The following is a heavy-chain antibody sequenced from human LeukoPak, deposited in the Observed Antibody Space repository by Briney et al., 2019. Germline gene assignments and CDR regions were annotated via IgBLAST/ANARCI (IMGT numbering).Heavy chain of an antibody. CDR3: ARVRVVTPYYYYYMDV. D-gene: IGHD2-21*02. V-gene: IGHV3-21*01. CDR1: GFTFSRYS. CDR2: ISSSSSYI. J-gene: IGHJ6*03. Sequence: PGGSLRLSCAASGFTFSRYSMNWVRQAPGKGLEWVSSISSSSSYIYYADSVKGRFTISRDNAKNSLYLQMNSLRAEDTAVYYCARVRVVTPYYYYYMDVWGKGTTVTISS.